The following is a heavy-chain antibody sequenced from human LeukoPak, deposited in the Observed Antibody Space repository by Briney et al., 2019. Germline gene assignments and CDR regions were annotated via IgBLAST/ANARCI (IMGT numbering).Heavy chain of an antibody. V-gene: IGHV1-69*13. Sequence: SVKVSCKASGGTLSSYTVSWVRQAPGQGLEWMGGIIPVFGTASYAPRFQGRVTITADESTSTVYMELRSLRSDDTAVYYCARANVDTAMDIDYWGQGTLVTVSS. D-gene: IGHD5-18*01. CDR2: IIPVFGTA. J-gene: IGHJ4*02. CDR1: GGTLSSYT. CDR3: ARANVDTAMDIDY.